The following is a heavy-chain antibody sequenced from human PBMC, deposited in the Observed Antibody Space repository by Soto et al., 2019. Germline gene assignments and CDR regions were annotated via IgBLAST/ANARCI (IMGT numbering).Heavy chain of an antibody. Sequence: GGSLRLSCAASGFTFSSYAMSWVRQAPGKGLEWVSAISGSGGSTYYADSVKGRFTISRDNSKNTLYLQMNSLRAEDTAVYYCAKDKVERNYITEHFDYWGQGTLVTISS. D-gene: IGHD4-4*01. CDR2: ISGSGGST. CDR1: GFTFSSYA. V-gene: IGHV3-23*01. J-gene: IGHJ4*02. CDR3: AKDKVERNYITEHFDY.